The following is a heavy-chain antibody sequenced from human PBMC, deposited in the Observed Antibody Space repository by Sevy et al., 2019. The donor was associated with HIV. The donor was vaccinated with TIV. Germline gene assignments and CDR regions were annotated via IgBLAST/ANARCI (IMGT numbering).Heavy chain of an antibody. CDR1: GGTFSSYA. J-gene: IGHJ6*02. D-gene: IGHD6-6*01. CDR3: AIGTEAAHNYYYYGMDV. Sequence: ASVKVSCKASGGTFSSYAISWVRQAPGQGLEWMGGIIPIFGTANYAQKCQSRFTITADESTSTAYMELSSLRSEETAVYYCAIGTEAAHNYYYYGMDVWGQGITVTVSS. CDR2: IIPIFGTA. V-gene: IGHV1-69*13.